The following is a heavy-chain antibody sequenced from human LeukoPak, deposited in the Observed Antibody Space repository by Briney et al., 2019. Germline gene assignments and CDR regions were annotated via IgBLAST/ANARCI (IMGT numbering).Heavy chain of an antibody. Sequence: ASVKVSCKASGYTFTSYGISWVRQAPGQGLEWMGWISAYNGNTNYAQKLQGRVTMTTDTSTSTAHMELRSLRSDDTAVYYCARDRKTGIAAGWGQGTLVTVSS. CDR2: ISAYNGNT. CDR3: ARDRKTGIAAG. CDR1: GYTFTSYG. V-gene: IGHV1-18*01. D-gene: IGHD6-13*01. J-gene: IGHJ4*02.